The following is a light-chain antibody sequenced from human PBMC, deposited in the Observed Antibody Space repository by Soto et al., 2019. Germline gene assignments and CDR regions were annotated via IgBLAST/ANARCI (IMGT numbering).Light chain of an antibody. CDR1: QSVSKKY. CDR2: GAS. J-gene: IGKJ1*01. V-gene: IGKV3-20*01. CDR3: QQYNSWMWT. Sequence: EILLTQSPGTLSLSPGERATLSCWASQSVSKKYLAWYQQKPCQAPRLLIYGASNRATGIPERLSGSGYGTDFTITISRMENEDFEVYYCQQYNSWMWTFGQGTKVDIK.